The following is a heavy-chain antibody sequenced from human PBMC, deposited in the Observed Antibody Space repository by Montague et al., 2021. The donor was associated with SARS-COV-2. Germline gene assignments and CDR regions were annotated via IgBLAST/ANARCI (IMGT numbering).Heavy chain of an antibody. D-gene: IGHD5-24*01. Sequence: SLRLSCAASGFPFPDYAMHWVRQAPGKGLEWVSGIYWNGNSRGYADSVKGRFTISRDNAANSLFLQMSSLRPEDTALYYCAAATDGSIAYWGQGNLVTVSS. V-gene: IGHV3-9*01. CDR1: GFPFPDYA. CDR2: IYWNGNSR. CDR3: AAATDGSIAY. J-gene: IGHJ4*02.